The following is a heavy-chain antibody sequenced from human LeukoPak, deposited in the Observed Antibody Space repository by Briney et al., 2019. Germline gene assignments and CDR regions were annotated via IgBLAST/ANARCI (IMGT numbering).Heavy chain of an antibody. CDR1: GGSISSYY. Sequence: PSETLSLICTVSGGSISSYYWSWIRQPAGKGLEWIGRIYTTGSTNYNPSLKSRVTMSVDTSKNQFSLRLSSVTAADTAVYYCARDLIHSAAGDFDFWGQGTLATVSS. J-gene: IGHJ4*02. V-gene: IGHV4-4*07. D-gene: IGHD3-16*01. CDR2: IYTTGST. CDR3: ARDLIHSAAGDFDF.